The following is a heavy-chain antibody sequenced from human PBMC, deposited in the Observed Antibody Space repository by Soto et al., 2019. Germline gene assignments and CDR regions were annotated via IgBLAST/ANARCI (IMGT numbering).Heavy chain of an antibody. CDR3: AHSAGGYYGSGSYYFDY. CDR1: GFSLSTSGVG. Sequence: QITLKASGPTLVKPTQTLTLTCTFSGFSLSTSGVGVGWIRQPPGKALEWLALIYWDDDKRYSPSLKSRLTITKDTSKNQVVLTMTNMDPVDTATYYCAHSAGGYYGSGSYYFDYWGQGTLVTVSS. J-gene: IGHJ4*02. D-gene: IGHD3-10*01. CDR2: IYWDDDK. V-gene: IGHV2-5*02.